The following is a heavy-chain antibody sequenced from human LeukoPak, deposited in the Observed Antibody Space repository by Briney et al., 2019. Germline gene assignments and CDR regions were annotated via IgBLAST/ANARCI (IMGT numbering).Heavy chain of an antibody. CDR1: GGFFHGYY. D-gene: IGHD5-24*01. V-gene: IGHV4-34*01. CDR2: INHSGST. CDR3: ARESLTWLQSRTSWFDP. J-gene: IGHJ5*02. Sequence: SETLSLTCAVYGGFFHGYYWRWIRQPPGKGLEWIGEINHSGSTNYNPSLKSRVTISVDTSKNQFSLKLSSVTAAETAVYYCARESLTWLQSRTSWFDPWGQGTLVTVSS.